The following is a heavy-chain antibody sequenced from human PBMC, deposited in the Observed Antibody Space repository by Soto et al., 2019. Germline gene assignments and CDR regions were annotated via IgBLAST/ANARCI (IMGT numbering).Heavy chain of an antibody. CDR2: ISPAGGRT. CDR1: GYTFTTYY. CDR3: ATRDPGHY. J-gene: IGHJ4*02. Sequence: QVQLVQSGAEVKKPGASVKVSCKASGYTFTTYYMHWVRQAPGQGLEWMGIISPAGGRTSYAQKFQCRLTMTRDTSTGTVYMELSSLRSEDTAVYYCATRDPGHYWGQGTLVTVSS. V-gene: IGHV1-46*01.